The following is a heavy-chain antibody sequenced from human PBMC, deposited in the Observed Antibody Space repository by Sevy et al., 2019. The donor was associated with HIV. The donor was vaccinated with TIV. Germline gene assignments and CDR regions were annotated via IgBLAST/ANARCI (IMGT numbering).Heavy chain of an antibody. CDR3: ARDQGESWNSYDFDY. J-gene: IGHJ4*02. CDR2: IIPIFGTA. V-gene: IGHV1-69*13. Sequence: ASVKVSCKASGGTFSSYAISWVRQAPGQGLEWMGGIIPIFGTANYAQKFQGRVTITQDESTSTAYMELSSLRAEDTGVYDCARDQGESWNSYDFDYWGQGTLVTVSS. CDR1: GGTFSSYA. D-gene: IGHD1-7*01.